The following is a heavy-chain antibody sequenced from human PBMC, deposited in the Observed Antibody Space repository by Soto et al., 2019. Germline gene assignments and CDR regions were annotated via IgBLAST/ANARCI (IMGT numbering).Heavy chain of an antibody. V-gene: IGHV1-2*04. D-gene: IGHD3-16*02. CDR3: ARGVITFGGVIVDYWYFDL. CDR2: INPNSGGT. Sequence: QVQLVQSGAEVKKPGASVKVSCKASGYTFTGYYMHWVRQAPGQGLEWMGWINPNSGGTNYAQKFQGWVTMTRDTYISTAYMELSRLRSDDTAVYYCARGVITFGGVIVDYWYFDLWGRGTLVTVSS. CDR1: GYTFTGYY. J-gene: IGHJ2*01.